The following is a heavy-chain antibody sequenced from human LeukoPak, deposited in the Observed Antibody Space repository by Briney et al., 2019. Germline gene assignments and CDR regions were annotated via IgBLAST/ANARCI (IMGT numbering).Heavy chain of an antibody. CDR2: IRYVGRNK. CDR1: GLILSNYG. V-gene: IGHV3-30*02. D-gene: IGHD1-26*01. Sequence: PGRCLRLSCAPSGLILSNYGTHWVRQAPNKGRGWVASIRYVGRNKYYTDSVKGRSTISRDNSKNTLYLQMNSLRAEDTAVYYCAKKTIVGATVDAFDIWGQGTMVTVSS. J-gene: IGHJ3*02. CDR3: AKKTIVGATVDAFDI.